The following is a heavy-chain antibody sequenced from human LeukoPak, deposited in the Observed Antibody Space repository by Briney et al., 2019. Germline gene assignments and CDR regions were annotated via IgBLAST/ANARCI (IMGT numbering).Heavy chain of an antibody. CDR1: GFTFSDYY. CDR2: ISSSGSTI. Sequence: GGSLRLSCAASGFTFSDYYMSWIRQAPGKGLEWVSYISSSGSTIYYADSVKGRFTISRDNAKNSLYLQMNSLRAEDTAVYYWARDHGSGSRYYGMDVWGQGTTVTVSS. J-gene: IGHJ6*02. V-gene: IGHV3-11*01. CDR3: ARDHGSGSRYYGMDV. D-gene: IGHD3-10*01.